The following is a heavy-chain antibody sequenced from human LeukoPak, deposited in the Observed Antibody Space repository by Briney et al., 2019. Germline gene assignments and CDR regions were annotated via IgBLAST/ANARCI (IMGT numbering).Heavy chain of an antibody. CDR3: ARPAVLVGSTSGPRGAFDF. V-gene: IGHV1-18*01. CDR1: GYTFPSYG. CDR2: ISAYYGNT. Sequence: ASVKVSCKASGYTFPSYGISWMRQALGQGLEWMGWISAYYGNTNYAQKLQGRVTMTIDTSTSTAYMELRSLRSDDTAVYYCARPAVLVGSTSGPRGAFDFWAKGQWSPSLQ. J-gene: IGHJ3*01. D-gene: IGHD1-26*01.